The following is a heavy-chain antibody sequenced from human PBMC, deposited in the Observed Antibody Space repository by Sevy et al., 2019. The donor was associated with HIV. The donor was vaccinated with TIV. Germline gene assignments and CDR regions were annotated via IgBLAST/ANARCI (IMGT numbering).Heavy chain of an antibody. CDR3: ASDPTQIVVLPAALRDYYYYAIYV. Sequence: ASVKVSGKASGYTFTTYAINWVRQAPGQGLEWMGWINTNTGNPTYAQGFTGRFVFSLDTSVSTAYLQISSLKTEDTAVYFCASDPTQIVVLPAALRDYYYYAIYVWGQGTTVTVSS. CDR1: GYTFTTYA. D-gene: IGHD2-2*01. J-gene: IGHJ6*02. CDR2: INTNTGNP. V-gene: IGHV7-4-1*02.